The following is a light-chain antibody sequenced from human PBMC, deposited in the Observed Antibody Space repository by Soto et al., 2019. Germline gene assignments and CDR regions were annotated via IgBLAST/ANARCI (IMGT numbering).Light chain of an antibody. Sequence: EIVMTQSPATLSVSPGERATLSCRASQSVSSNLAWYQQKPGQAPRLLIYGASTRATGIPARFSGSGSGTEFTLTISSLQSEDFATYSCQQSYSTLPYTFGQGTKVEIK. V-gene: IGKV3-15*01. CDR2: GAS. CDR1: QSVSSN. CDR3: QQSYSTLPYT. J-gene: IGKJ2*01.